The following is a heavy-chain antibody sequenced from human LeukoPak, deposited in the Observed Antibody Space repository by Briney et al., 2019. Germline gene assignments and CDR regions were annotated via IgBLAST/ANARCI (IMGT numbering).Heavy chain of an antibody. CDR3: AGGVVDTAMVTNYYYYYGMDV. CDR1: GFTFSSYW. Sequence: GGSLRLSCAASGFTFSSYWMSWVRQAPGKGLEWVSYISSSGSTIYYADSVKGRFTISRDNAKNSLYLQMNSLRAEDTAVYYCAGGVVDTAMVTNYYYYYGMDVWGKGTTVTVSS. J-gene: IGHJ6*04. CDR2: ISSSGSTI. D-gene: IGHD5-18*01. V-gene: IGHV3-48*04.